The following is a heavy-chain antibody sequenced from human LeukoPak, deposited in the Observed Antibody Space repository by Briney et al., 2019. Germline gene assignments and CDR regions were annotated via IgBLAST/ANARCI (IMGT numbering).Heavy chain of an antibody. D-gene: IGHD2-2*02. CDR2: MNPNSGNT. Sequence: ASVKVSCTASGYTFTSYDINWVRQATGQGLEWMGWMNPNSGNTGYAQKFQGRVTMTRNTSISTAYMELSSLRSEDTAVYYCARVGYCSSTSCYTHFDYWGQGTLVTVSS. J-gene: IGHJ4*02. CDR3: ARVGYCSSTSCYTHFDY. V-gene: IGHV1-8*01. CDR1: GYTFTSYD.